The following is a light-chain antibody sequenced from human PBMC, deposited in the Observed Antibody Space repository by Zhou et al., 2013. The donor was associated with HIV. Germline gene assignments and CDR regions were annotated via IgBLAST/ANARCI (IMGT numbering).Light chain of an antibody. J-gene: IGKJ3*01. Sequence: DVVMTQSPLSLPVTLGQPASISCRSSQSLLHSNGYNYLDWYLQKPGQSPQLLIYLGSNRASGVPDRFSGSGSGTYFTLKIIRVEAEDVGVYYCMQALQTPVTFGPGTKVDIK. CDR3: MQALQTPVT. CDR1: QSLLHSNGYNY. CDR2: LGS. V-gene: IGKV2-28*01.